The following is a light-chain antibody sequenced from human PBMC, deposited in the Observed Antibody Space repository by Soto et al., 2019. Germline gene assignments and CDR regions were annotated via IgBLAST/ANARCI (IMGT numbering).Light chain of an antibody. Sequence: DIVMTQSPLSLPVTPGEPASISCRSSQSLLHSNGYKYLDWYLQKPGQSPQLLLYLGSHRASGVPDRFSGSGSGTDFTLKISRVEAEDVGVYYCMQALQTPPTFGQGTKLDIK. V-gene: IGKV2-28*01. CDR1: QSLLHSNGYKY. CDR3: MQALQTPPT. J-gene: IGKJ2*01. CDR2: LGS.